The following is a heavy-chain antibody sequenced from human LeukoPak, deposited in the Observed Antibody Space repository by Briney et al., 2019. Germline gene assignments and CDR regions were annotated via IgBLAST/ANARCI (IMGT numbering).Heavy chain of an antibody. D-gene: IGHD5-18*01. Sequence: SVKVSCKTSGGTFSSSAITWVRQAPGQGLEWMGRIIPVLNITTYAQKFQGRVTITADTSTSTVYMELSSLRSEETAVYYCAKDQGLTAPPPYGLDVWGQGTTVIVTS. J-gene: IGHJ6*02. V-gene: IGHV1-69*04. CDR3: AKDQGLTAPPPYGLDV. CDR1: GGTFSSSA. CDR2: IIPVLNIT.